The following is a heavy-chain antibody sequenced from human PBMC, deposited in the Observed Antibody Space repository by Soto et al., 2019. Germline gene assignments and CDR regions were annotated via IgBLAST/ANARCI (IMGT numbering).Heavy chain of an antibody. CDR1: GGSIRSYY. CDR2: IYSSGAT. D-gene: IGHD2-15*01. V-gene: IGHV4-4*07. J-gene: IGHJ4*02. CDR3: AREHQVVNDFEF. Sequence: HVQLQESGPGLVKPSDTLSLICTVSGGSIRSYYWNWIRQPAGKGLEWIGRIYSSGATNYNPSLKSRVTMSTDTATKHFSLRLTAVTPADTAVYYCAREHQVVNDFEFWGQGILVTVSA.